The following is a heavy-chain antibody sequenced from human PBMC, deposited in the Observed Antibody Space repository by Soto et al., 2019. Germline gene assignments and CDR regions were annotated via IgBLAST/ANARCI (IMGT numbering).Heavy chain of an antibody. CDR1: GYTFTGYY. Sequence: AASVKVSCKASGYTFTGYYMHWVRQAPGQGLEWMGWINPNSGGTNYAQKFQGRVTMTRDTSISTAYMELSRLRSDDTAVYYCARDKDYGGNSGAYYFDYWGQGTLVTVSS. D-gene: IGHD4-17*01. V-gene: IGHV1-2*02. J-gene: IGHJ4*02. CDR2: INPNSGGT. CDR3: ARDKDYGGNSGAYYFDY.